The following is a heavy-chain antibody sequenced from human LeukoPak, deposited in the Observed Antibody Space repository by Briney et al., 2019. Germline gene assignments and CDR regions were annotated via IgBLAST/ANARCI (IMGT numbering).Heavy chain of an antibody. Sequence: KPGGSLRLSCAASGFSFSNTWMSWVRQAPGKGLEWVGRIKSKADGGTTDYAAPVKGRFTISRDDSKNTLYLQMNSLKTEDTAVYYCTTVLGWATATGFDYWGQGTLVTVSS. J-gene: IGHJ4*02. CDR3: TTVLGWATATGFDY. CDR2: IKSKADGGTT. CDR1: GFSFSNTW. V-gene: IGHV3-15*01. D-gene: IGHD1-14*01.